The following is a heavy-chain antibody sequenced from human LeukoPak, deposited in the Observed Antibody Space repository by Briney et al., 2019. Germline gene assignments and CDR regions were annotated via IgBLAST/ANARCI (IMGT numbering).Heavy chain of an antibody. J-gene: IGHJ4*02. V-gene: IGHV3-21*01. CDR1: GFTFSSYS. CDR2: ISSSSSYI. CDR3: ARGYSGYDGVSGY. D-gene: IGHD5-12*01. Sequence: GGSLRLSCAASGFTFSSYSMNWVRQAPGKGLEWVSSISSSSSYIYYADSVKGRFTISRDNAKNPLYLQMNSLRAEDTAVYYCARGYSGYDGVSGYWGQGTLVTVSS.